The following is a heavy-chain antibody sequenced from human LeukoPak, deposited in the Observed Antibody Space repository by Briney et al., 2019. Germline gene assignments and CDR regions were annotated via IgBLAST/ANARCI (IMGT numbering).Heavy chain of an antibody. Sequence: GESLKISCKGSGYSFTNNWIGWVCQMPGKGLEWMGIIYPGDSDTRYSPSFQGQVTISADKSISTAYLQWSSLKASDTAMYYCARLGITGTTLSWFDPWGQGTLVTVSS. V-gene: IGHV5-51*01. J-gene: IGHJ5*02. CDR2: IYPGDSDT. CDR3: ARLGITGTTLSWFDP. CDR1: GYSFTNNW. D-gene: IGHD1-7*01.